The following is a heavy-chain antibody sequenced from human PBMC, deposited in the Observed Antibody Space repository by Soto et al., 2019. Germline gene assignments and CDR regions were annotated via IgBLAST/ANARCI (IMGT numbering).Heavy chain of an antibody. D-gene: IGHD5-12*01. J-gene: IGHJ4*02. Sequence: SETLSLTCTVSCGSISSYYWSWIRQPPGKGLEWIGYIYYSGSTNYNPSLKSRVTISVDTSKNQFSLKLSSVTAADTAVYYCARGGRDGYNYWGQGTLVTVSS. V-gene: IGHV4-59*01. CDR2: IYYSGST. CDR3: ARGGRDGYNY. CDR1: CGSISSYY.